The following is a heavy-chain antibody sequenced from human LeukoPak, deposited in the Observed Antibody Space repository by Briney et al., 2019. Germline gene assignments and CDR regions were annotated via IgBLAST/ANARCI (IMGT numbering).Heavy chain of an antibody. Sequence: SETLSLTCTVSGNSISSGDNYWSWIRQPAGKGLEWIGRIYTSGSTNYNPSLKSRVTISGDTSKNQFSLRLSSVTAADTAVYYCARERLGSSELDYWGQGTLVTVSS. V-gene: IGHV4-61*02. D-gene: IGHD6-13*01. J-gene: IGHJ4*02. CDR1: GNSISSGDNY. CDR2: IYTSGST. CDR3: ARERLGSSELDY.